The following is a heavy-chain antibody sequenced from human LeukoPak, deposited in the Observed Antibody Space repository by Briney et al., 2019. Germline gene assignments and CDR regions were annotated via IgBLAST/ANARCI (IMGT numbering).Heavy chain of an antibody. D-gene: IGHD2-2*02. CDR3: ARKVAYCSSTSCYKGGYYFDY. J-gene: IGHJ4*02. Sequence: KSSETLSLTCAVYGGSFSGYYWSWIRQPPGKGLEWIGEINHSGSTNYNPSLKSRVTISVDTSKNQFSLKLSSVTAADTAVYYCARKVAYCSSTSCYKGGYYFDYWGQGTLVTVSS. CDR2: INHSGST. CDR1: GGSFSGYY. V-gene: IGHV4-34*01.